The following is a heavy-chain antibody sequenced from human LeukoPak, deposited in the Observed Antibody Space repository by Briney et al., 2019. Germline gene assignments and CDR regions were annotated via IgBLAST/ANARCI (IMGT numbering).Heavy chain of an antibody. V-gene: IGHV7-4-1*02. J-gene: IGHJ5*02. D-gene: IGHD3-3*01. Sequence: ASVKVSCKASGYTFTSYAMNWVRQAPGQGLEWMGWINTNTGNPTYPQGFTGRFVFSLDTSVSTAYLQISRLKAEDTAVYYCARGPLFWSGYFRVVNWFDPWGQGTLVTVSS. CDR3: ARGPLFWSGYFRVVNWFDP. CDR1: GYTFTSYA. CDR2: INTNTGNP.